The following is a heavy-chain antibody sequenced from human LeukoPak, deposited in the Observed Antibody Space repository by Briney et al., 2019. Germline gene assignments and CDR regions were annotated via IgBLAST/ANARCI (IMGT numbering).Heavy chain of an antibody. Sequence: ASVKVSCKASGYTFTGYYMHWVRQAPGQGLEWMGWINPNSGGTNYAQKFQGRVTMTRDTSISTAYMELSGLRSDDTAVYYCARVELYDFWSGYYWSYYGMDVWGQGTTVTVSS. CDR2: INPNSGGT. J-gene: IGHJ6*02. CDR3: ARVELYDFWSGYYWSYYGMDV. V-gene: IGHV1-2*02. CDR1: GYTFTGYY. D-gene: IGHD3-3*01.